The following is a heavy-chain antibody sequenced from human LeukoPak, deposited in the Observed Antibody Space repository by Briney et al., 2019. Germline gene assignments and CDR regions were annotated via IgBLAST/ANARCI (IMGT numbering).Heavy chain of an antibody. CDR2: ISDSGGGT. V-gene: IGHV3-23*01. J-gene: IGHJ6*02. CDR3: ARSGLTGRGNGLDV. D-gene: IGHD3/OR15-3a*01. Sequence: GGSLRLSCAASGFTFSSYVMNWVRQAPGKGLEWVSGISDSGGGTYYADSVKGRFTISRDNSKNTLYLQMNSLRAEDTAVYYCARSGLTGRGNGLDVWGQGTTDTVSS. CDR1: GFTFSSYV.